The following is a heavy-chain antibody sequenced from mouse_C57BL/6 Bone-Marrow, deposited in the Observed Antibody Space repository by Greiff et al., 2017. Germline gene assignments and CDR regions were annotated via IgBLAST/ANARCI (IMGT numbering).Heavy chain of an antibody. J-gene: IGHJ1*03. CDR2: IDPSDSYT. CDR3: ARRGYGSRCDWYCDV. Sequence: QVQLQQPGAELVMPGASVKLSCKASGYTFTSYWMHWVKQRPGQGLEWIGEIDPSDSYTNYNQKFKGKSTLTVDKSSSTAYMQLSRLTSEDSAVYYCARRGYGSRCDWYCDVGGTGTTVTVTA. D-gene: IGHD1-1*01. CDR1: GYTFTSYW. V-gene: IGHV1-69*01.